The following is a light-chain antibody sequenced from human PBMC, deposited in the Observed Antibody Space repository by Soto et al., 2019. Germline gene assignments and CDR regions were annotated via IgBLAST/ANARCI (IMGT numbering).Light chain of an antibody. CDR2: EVT. Sequence: QSVPTQPASVSGSPGQSITISCTGTSTDIGAYNYVSWYQQHPGKAPKLLIYEVTNRPSGVSNRFSGSKSGNTASLTISGLQAEDEANHYCNSYTTLSNRVFGTGTKVTVL. CDR1: STDIGAYNY. J-gene: IGLJ1*01. V-gene: IGLV2-14*01. CDR3: NSYTTLSNRV.